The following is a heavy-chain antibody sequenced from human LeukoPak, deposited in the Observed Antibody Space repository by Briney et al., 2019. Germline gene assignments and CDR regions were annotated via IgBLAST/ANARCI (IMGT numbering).Heavy chain of an antibody. CDR3: ASGLWFGEFNWFDP. J-gene: IGHJ5*02. CDR1: GGSFSGYY. V-gene: IGHV4-34*01. Sequence: SETLSLTCAVYGGSFSGYYWSWIRQPPGKGVEWIGEINHSGSTNYNPSLKSRVTISVDTSKNQFSLNLSSVTAADTAVYYCASGLWFGEFNWFDPWGQGTLVTVSS. CDR2: INHSGST. D-gene: IGHD3-10*01.